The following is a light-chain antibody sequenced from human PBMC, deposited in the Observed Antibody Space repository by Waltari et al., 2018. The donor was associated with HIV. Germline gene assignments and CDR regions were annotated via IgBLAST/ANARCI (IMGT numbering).Light chain of an antibody. Sequence: EIVLTQSPGTLSLSPGERATLSCRASQSVSSTYLAWYHQKPGQAPRLLIYGASTRATGIPDRFSGSGSGTDFTLTINRLEPEDFAVYYCQQYGISHTFGQGTKLEIK. V-gene: IGKV3-20*01. CDR2: GAS. J-gene: IGKJ2*01. CDR1: QSVSSTY. CDR3: QQYGISHT.